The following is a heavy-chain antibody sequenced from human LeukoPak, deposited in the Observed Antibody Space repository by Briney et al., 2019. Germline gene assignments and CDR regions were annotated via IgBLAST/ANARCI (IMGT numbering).Heavy chain of an antibody. Sequence: TGGSLRLSCVASGFTFSNYDMNWVRQVPGKGLEWLSYISNSGSSKYYVDSVKGRFTISRDNAKNSLYLQMNSLRAEDTAVYYCASLTVTGGSLSDYWGQGTLVTVSS. CDR2: ISNSGSSK. CDR3: ASLTVTGGSLSDY. CDR1: GFTFSNYD. J-gene: IGHJ4*02. V-gene: IGHV3-48*03. D-gene: IGHD2-15*01.